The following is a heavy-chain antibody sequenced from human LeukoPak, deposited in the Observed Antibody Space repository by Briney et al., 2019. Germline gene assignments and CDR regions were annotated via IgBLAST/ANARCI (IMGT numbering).Heavy chain of an antibody. CDR1: GYTFTSHD. CDR3: ARSISSSWVRFDP. CDR2: MSPNSGNT. V-gene: IGHV1-8*01. D-gene: IGHD6-13*01. J-gene: IGHJ5*02. Sequence: ASVKVSCKASGYTFTSHDINWVRQATGQGLEWMGWMSPNSGNTGYAQKFQGRVTMTRNTSISTAYMELSNLRSEDTAVYYCARSISSSWVRFDPWGQGTLVTVSS.